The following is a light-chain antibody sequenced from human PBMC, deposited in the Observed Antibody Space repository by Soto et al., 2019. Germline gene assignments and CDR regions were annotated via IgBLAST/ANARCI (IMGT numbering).Light chain of an antibody. J-gene: IGLJ1*01. Sequence: QSVLTQPASVSGAPGQSIAISCTGSISDVGIYNYVSWYQQHPGKVPKLIVYEVTNRPSGVSNRFSGSKSGNTASLTISGLQAEDEADYYCSSYPTSSTRVFGTGTKLTVL. CDR2: EVT. CDR1: ISDVGIYNY. V-gene: IGLV2-14*01. CDR3: SSYPTSSTRV.